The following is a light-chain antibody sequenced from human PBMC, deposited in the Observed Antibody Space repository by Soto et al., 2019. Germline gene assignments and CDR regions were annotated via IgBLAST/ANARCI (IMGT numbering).Light chain of an antibody. CDR3: QTWATGIQV. CDR2: LNNDGSH. J-gene: IGLJ2*01. Sequence: QSVLTQSPSASASLGASVKLTCTLSSGHSSYAIAWHQQQPEKGPRYLMKLNNDGSHSKGDGIPDRFSGSSSGAERYLIISSLQSEDEADYYCQTWATGIQVFGGGTKVTVL. V-gene: IGLV4-69*01. CDR1: SGHSSYA.